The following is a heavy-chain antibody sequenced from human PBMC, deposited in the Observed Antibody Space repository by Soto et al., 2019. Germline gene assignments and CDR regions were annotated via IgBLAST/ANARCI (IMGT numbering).Heavy chain of an antibody. CDR3: AKDGSYSNLAYYYYGMDV. D-gene: IGHD4-4*01. CDR2: ISGSGGST. Sequence: QPGGSLRLSCAASGFTFSSYAMSWVRQAPGKGLEWVSAISGSGGSTYYADSVKGRFTISRDNSKNTLYLQMNSLRAEDTAVYYCAKDGSYSNLAYYYYGMDVWGQGTTVTGSS. CDR1: GFTFSSYA. J-gene: IGHJ6*02. V-gene: IGHV3-23*01.